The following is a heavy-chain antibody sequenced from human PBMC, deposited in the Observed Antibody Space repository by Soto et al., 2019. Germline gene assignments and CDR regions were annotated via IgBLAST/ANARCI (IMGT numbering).Heavy chain of an antibody. D-gene: IGHD3-22*01. CDR3: ARAPLYDSSGYHLDY. Sequence: QVQLVESGGGVVQPGRSLRLSCAASGFTFSSYGMHWVRQAPGKGLEWVAVIWYDGSNKYYADSVKGRFTISRDNSKNRLYLQMNGLRAEDTAVYYCARAPLYDSSGYHLDYWGQGTLVTVSS. J-gene: IGHJ4*02. V-gene: IGHV3-33*01. CDR1: GFTFSSYG. CDR2: IWYDGSNK.